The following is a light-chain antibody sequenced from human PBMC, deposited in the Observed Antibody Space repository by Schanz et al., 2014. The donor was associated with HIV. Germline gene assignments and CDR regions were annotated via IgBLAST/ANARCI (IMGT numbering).Light chain of an antibody. CDR1: QSVSGY. J-gene: IGKJ1*01. CDR3: QQYYAYST. V-gene: IGKV1-5*03. Sequence: DIQMTQSPSTLSASVGDRVTITCRASQSVSGYLAWYQQKPGKAPQLLNYTASILDSGIPSRFSGSGSGTEFPLTISSLQPDDFATYYCQQYYAYSTFGQGTTVEFK. CDR2: TAS.